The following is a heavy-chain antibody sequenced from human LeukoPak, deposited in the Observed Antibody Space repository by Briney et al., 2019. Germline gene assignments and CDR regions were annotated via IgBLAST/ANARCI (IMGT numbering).Heavy chain of an antibody. Sequence: GGSLRLSCAASGFTFSSYGMHWVRQAPGKGREWVAVIWYVGSNKYYADSVKGRFTISRDNSKNTLYLQMNSLRAEDTAVYYCARDALDIVVVPAAIWAPHHDAFDIWGQGTMVTVSS. CDR2: IWYVGSNK. J-gene: IGHJ3*02. D-gene: IGHD2-2*02. CDR3: ARDALDIVVVPAAIWAPHHDAFDI. V-gene: IGHV3-33*01. CDR1: GFTFSSYG.